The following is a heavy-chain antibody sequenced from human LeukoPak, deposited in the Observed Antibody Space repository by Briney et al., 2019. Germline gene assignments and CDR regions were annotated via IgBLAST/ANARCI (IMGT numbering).Heavy chain of an antibody. CDR2: IYYQGNT. J-gene: IGHJ4*02. CDR3: ASVKLGYYYDTSGYFDS. D-gene: IGHD3-22*01. V-gene: IGHV4-39*07. CDR1: TDSISKSLYH. Sequence: SETLSLTCKVSTDSISKSLYHWAWVRQPPGKGLEWIAEIYYQGNTYYNPSLSGRVSISVDTSKNQFSLQLNAVTAADTALYFCASVKLGYYYDTSGYFDSWGQGIPVTVSS.